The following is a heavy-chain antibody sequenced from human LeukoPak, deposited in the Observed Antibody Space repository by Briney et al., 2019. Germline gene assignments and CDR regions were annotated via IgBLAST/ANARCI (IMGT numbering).Heavy chain of an antibody. J-gene: IGHJ6*02. CDR2: IGTAGDT. CDR1: GFTFSSYD. V-gene: IGHV3-13*01. Sequence: GGSLRLSCAASGFTFSSYDMHWVRQPTGKGLEWVSAIGTAGDTHYPGSVKGRFTISRENAKDSLYLQMNSLRAGDTAVYYCVRDPSGHGMDVWGQGTTVTVFS. D-gene: IGHD6-19*01. CDR3: VRDPSGHGMDV.